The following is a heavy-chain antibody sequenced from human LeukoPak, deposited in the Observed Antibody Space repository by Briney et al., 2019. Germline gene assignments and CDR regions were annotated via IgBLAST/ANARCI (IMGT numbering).Heavy chain of an antibody. Sequence: GGSLRLSCAASGFSISSFGMHWVRQAPGKGLEWVAFIRYDGSNKYYADSVKGRFTVSRDNSKNTLYLQMNSLRAEDTAVYYCARVSYGDRTYDYWGQGTLVTVSS. CDR1: GFSISSFG. J-gene: IGHJ4*02. CDR3: ARVSYGDRTYDY. CDR2: IRYDGSNK. V-gene: IGHV3-30*02. D-gene: IGHD4-17*01.